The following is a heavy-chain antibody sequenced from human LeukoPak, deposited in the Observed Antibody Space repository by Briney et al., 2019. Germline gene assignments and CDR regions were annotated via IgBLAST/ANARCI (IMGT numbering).Heavy chain of an antibody. CDR1: GFTFSNYW. CDR3: AKEHSSSWDNFDY. Sequence: PGGSLRLSCEASGFTFSNYWMHWVRQAPGKGLEWVSAISGSGGSTYYADSVKGRFTISRDNSKNTLYLQMNSLRAEDTAVYYCAKEHSSSWDNFDYWGQGTLVTVSS. D-gene: IGHD6-13*01. CDR2: ISGSGGST. J-gene: IGHJ4*02. V-gene: IGHV3-23*01.